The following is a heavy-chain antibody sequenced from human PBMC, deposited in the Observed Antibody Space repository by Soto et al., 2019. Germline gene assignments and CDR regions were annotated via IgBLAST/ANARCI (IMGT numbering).Heavy chain of an antibody. CDR3: ASRGTYYDFWSGYPPPYYMDV. V-gene: IGHV4-59*08. D-gene: IGHD3-3*01. J-gene: IGHJ6*03. CDR1: GGSISSYY. Sequence: SETLSLTCTVSGGSISSYYWSWIRQPPGKGLEWIGFIYYSGSTNYNPSLKSRVTISVDTSKNQFSLKLSSVTAADTAVYYCASRGTYYDFWSGYPPPYYMDVWVKGTTVTVSS. CDR2: IYYSGST.